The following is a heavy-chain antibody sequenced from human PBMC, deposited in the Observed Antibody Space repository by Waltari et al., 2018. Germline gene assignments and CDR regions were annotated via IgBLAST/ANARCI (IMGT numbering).Heavy chain of an antibody. CDR1: GGFFSGYY. J-gene: IGHJ3*02. CDR2: INHSGST. D-gene: IGHD3-16*02. Sequence: QVQLQQWGAGLLKPSETLSLTCAVYGGFFSGYYWSWIRQPPGKGLEWIGEINHSGSTNYNPSLKSRVTISVDTSKNQFSLKLSSVTAADTAVYYCARSRHLMITFGGVIADAFDIWGQGTMVTVSS. CDR3: ARSRHLMITFGGVIADAFDI. V-gene: IGHV4-34*01.